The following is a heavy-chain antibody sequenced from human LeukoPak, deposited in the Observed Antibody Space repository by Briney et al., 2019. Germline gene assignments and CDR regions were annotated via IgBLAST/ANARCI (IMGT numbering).Heavy chain of an antibody. CDR3: ARLASPNIRGYRHDAFDI. V-gene: IGHV3-13*01. D-gene: IGHD5-12*01. Sequence: PGGSLRLSCAASGFTFSSYDMHWVRQATGKGLEWVSAIGTAGDTYYPGSVKGRFTISRENAKNSLYLQMNSLRAGDTAVYYCARLASPNIRGYRHDAFDIWGQGTMVTVSS. CDR1: GFTFSSYD. CDR2: IGTAGDT. J-gene: IGHJ3*02.